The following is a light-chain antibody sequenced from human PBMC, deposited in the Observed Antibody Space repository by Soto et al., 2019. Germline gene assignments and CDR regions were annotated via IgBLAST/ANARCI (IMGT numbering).Light chain of an antibody. CDR3: HQRQSWPRT. J-gene: IGKJ1*01. CDR1: QNVENK. CDR2: QTS. Sequence: ELVITHSPTNRSVAPVGRSTLSCRASQNVENKLAWYQQRPGQSPRLLIYQTSLRAAGIPARFSASGSGTDFTLTISDVQPEDFALYYCHQRQSWPRTFGQGTKVDI. V-gene: IGKV3D-15*03.